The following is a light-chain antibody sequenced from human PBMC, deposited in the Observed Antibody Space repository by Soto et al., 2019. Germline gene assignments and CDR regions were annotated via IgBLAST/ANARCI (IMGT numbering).Light chain of an antibody. Sequence: IVMTQSPDSLAVSLGERATINCKSSQSVLYSSNNKNYLAWYQQKPGQPPKLLIYWASTRESGVPDRFSGSGSGTDFTLTIRRLQAEDVAVYYCQQYYRPWTFGQGTKVEIK. CDR2: WAS. V-gene: IGKV4-1*01. CDR3: QQYYRPWT. CDR1: QSVLYSSNNKNY. J-gene: IGKJ1*01.